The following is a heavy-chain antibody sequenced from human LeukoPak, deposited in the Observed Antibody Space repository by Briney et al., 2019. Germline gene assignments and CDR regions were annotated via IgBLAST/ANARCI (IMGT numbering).Heavy chain of an antibody. CDR3: ASGIISSSSNYYGMDV. CDR2: INHSGST. V-gene: IGHV4-34*01. CDR1: GGSFSGYY. Sequence: SETLSLTCAVYGGSFSGYYWSWIRQPPGKGLEWIGEINHSGSTNYNPSLKSRVTISVDTSKNQFSLKLSSVTAADTAVYYCASGIISSSSNYYGMDVWGLGTTVTVSS. D-gene: IGHD6-6*01. J-gene: IGHJ6*02.